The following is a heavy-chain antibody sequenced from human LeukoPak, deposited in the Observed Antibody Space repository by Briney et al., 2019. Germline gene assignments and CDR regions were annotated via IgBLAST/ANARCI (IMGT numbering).Heavy chain of an antibody. Sequence: GGSLRLSCAASGFTFSSYTMNWVRQAPGKGLEWVSSISSSSSYIFYADSVKGRFTISRDNSKNTLYLQMNSLRAEDTAVYYCAKDLGERGYVYYYMDVWGKGTTVTVSS. CDR1: GFTFSSYT. J-gene: IGHJ6*03. D-gene: IGHD5-12*01. CDR2: ISSSSSYI. V-gene: IGHV3-21*04. CDR3: AKDLGERGYVYYYMDV.